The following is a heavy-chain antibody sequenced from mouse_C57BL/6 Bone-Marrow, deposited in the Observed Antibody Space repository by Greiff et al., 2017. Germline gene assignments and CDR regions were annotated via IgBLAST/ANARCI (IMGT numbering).Heavy chain of an antibody. CDR1: GYTFTSYG. CDR3: ARCPDYYGSSYRFAY. Sequence: QVQLQQSGAELARPGASVKLSCKASGYTFTSYGISWVKQRTGQGLEWIGEIYPRSGNTYYNEKFKGKATLTADKSSSTAYMELRSLTSEDSAVYFCARCPDYYGSSYRFAYWGQGTLVTVSA. CDR2: IYPRSGNT. D-gene: IGHD1-1*01. J-gene: IGHJ3*01. V-gene: IGHV1-81*01.